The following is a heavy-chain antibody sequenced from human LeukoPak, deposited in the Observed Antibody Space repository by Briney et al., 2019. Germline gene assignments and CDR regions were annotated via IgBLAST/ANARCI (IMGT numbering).Heavy chain of an antibody. CDR2: FDPEDGQT. CDR3: ATLISPYDTAGYFQH. J-gene: IGHJ1*01. V-gene: IGHV1-24*01. CDR1: GYTLTELS. D-gene: IGHD3-9*01. Sequence: ASVKVSCKVSGYTLTELSMHWVRQAPGKGLEWMGGFDPEDGQTIYAQKFQGRVTMTEDTSTDTAYMELSSLRSEDTAVYYCATLISPYDTAGYFQHWGQGTLVSVSS.